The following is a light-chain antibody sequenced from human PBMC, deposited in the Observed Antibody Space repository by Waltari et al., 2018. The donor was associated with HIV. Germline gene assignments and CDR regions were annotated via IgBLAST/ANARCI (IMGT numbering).Light chain of an antibody. CDR1: QGISTY. V-gene: IGKV1-9*01. CDR3: QQLNSYTQIT. CDR2: AAS. Sequence: DIQLTQSPSFLSASVGDRVTITCRASQGISTYLAWYKQKPGKAPKLLIYAASTLQSGVPSRFSGSGSGTEFTLTIGGLQPEDFATYYCQQLNSYTQITFGGGTKVEIK. J-gene: IGKJ4*01.